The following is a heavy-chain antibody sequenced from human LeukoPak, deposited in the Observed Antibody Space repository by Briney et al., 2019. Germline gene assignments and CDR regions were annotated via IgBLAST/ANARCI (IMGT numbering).Heavy chain of an antibody. V-gene: IGHV4-39*07. D-gene: IGHD6-13*01. CDR1: GGSISSGGYY. Sequence: SETLSLTCTVSGGSISSGGYYWSWIRQPPGKGLEWIGEINHSGSTNYNPSLKSRVTISVDTSKNQFSLKLSSVTAVDTAVYYCARGGGQQQLTPYNWFDPWGQGTLVTVSS. CDR2: INHSGST. CDR3: ARGGGQQQLTPYNWFDP. J-gene: IGHJ5*02.